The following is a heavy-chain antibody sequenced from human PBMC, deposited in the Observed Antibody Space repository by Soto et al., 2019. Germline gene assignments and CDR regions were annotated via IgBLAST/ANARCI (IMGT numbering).Heavy chain of an antibody. J-gene: IGHJ4*02. Sequence: EVQLLESGGGLVRPGGSLRLSCAASGITISNYPMSWVRQAPGKGLDWVSGISGSGDRTYYADSAKGRFTISKYISRNSLSLQLDSLGVEDTAVYFCVKDDGGYPSTAPHWGQGTLVTVSS. CDR3: VKDDGGYPSTAPH. D-gene: IGHD3-22*01. CDR1: GITISNYP. V-gene: IGHV3-23*01. CDR2: ISGSGDRT.